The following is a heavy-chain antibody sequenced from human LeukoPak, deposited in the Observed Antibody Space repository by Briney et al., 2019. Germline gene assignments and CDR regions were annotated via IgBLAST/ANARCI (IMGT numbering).Heavy chain of an antibody. D-gene: IGHD2-2*01. CDR2: IRYDGSNK. CDR1: GFTFSRYG. CDR3: AKDPQDIVVVPAAPPNDY. Sequence: PGGSLRLSCAASGFTFSRYGMHWVRQAPGKGLEWVAFIRYDGSNKYYADSVKGRFTISRDNSKNTLYLQMNSLRAEDTAVYYCAKDPQDIVVVPAAPPNDYWGQGTLVTVSS. V-gene: IGHV3-30*02. J-gene: IGHJ4*02.